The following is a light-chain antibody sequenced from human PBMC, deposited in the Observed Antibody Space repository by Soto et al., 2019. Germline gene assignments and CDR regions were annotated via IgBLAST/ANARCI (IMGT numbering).Light chain of an antibody. Sequence: IQMTQSPSTLSASVGDRVTITCRASQSISIWLAWYQQKPGKAPKVLIFDASSLVSGVPSRFSGSGSGTEFTLTISSLQPDDFATYYCQQYNSYSSWTFGQGTKVDIK. CDR2: DAS. CDR3: QQYNSYSSWT. CDR1: QSISIW. J-gene: IGKJ1*01. V-gene: IGKV1-5*01.